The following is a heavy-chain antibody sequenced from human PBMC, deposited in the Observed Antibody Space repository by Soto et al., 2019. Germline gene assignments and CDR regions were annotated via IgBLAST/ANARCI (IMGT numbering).Heavy chain of an antibody. J-gene: IGHJ4*02. CDR1: GGSISSYY. Sequence: SETLSLTCTVSGGSISSYYWSWIRQPPGKGLEWIGYIYYSGSTNYNPSLKSRVTISVDTSKNQFSLKLSSVTAADTAVYYCARGNYDYIWGSYRSDYFDYWGQGTLVTVS. CDR3: ARGNYDYIWGSYRSDYFDY. CDR2: IYYSGST. D-gene: IGHD3-16*02. V-gene: IGHV4-59*01.